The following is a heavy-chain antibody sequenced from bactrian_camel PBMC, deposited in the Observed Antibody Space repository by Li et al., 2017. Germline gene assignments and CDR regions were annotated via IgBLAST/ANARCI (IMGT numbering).Heavy chain of an antibody. D-gene: IGHD4*01. CDR2: IYSNRGST. Sequence: VQLVESGGGRVQPGGSLRLSCVNSGFTLSRITMRWVRQAPGKEREGVAAIYSNRGSTYYADSVKGRFTISQDKDKNTVYLEMSNLTPEDTGMYYCAARRYMSDYDALKISEYNYWGQGTQVTV. V-gene: IGHV3S40*01. CDR3: AARRYMSDYDALKISEYNY. CDR1: GFTLSRIT. J-gene: IGHJ4*01.